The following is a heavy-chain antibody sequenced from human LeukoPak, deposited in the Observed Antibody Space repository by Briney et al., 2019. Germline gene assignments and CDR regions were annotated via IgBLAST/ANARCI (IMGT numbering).Heavy chain of an antibody. J-gene: IGHJ6*03. D-gene: IGHD3-22*01. V-gene: IGHV1-18*01. CDR2: ISAYNGNT. Sequence: GASVKVSCKASGYTFTSYGISWVRQAPGQGLEWMGWISAYNGNTNYAQKLQGRVTMTTDTSTSTAYMELRSLRSDDTAVYYCATSVVASSGWYYYYYYMDVWGKGTTVTVSS. CDR3: ATSVVASSGWYYYYYYMDV. CDR1: GYTFTSYG.